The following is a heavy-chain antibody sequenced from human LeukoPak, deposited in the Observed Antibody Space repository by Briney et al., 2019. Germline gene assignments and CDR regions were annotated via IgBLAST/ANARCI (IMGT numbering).Heavy chain of an antibody. CDR2: ISGRGTSI. CDR1: GFTFINNV. Sequence: GGSLRLSCVASGFTFINNVMTWVRQVPGKGLEWVSNISGRGTSINYAVSVKGRFSISRDNSKNTLYLQMNSLRHEDTAVYYCVRNDTSGVGLDYWGQGSLVTVSP. CDR3: VRNDTSGVGLDY. J-gene: IGHJ4*02. V-gene: IGHV3-23*01. D-gene: IGHD3-3*01.